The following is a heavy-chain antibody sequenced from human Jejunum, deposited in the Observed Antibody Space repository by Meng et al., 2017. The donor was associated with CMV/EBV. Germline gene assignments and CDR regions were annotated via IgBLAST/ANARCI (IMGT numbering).Heavy chain of an antibody. J-gene: IGHJ4*02. Sequence: FGFAFSSHAMSWVRQVPGRRPGWVAGISGAGLATYYADSVKGRFTISRDNSNSTLFLQMDGLRGDDTAVYFCARDVGYTVTAPFDYWGQGSVVTVSS. V-gene: IGHV3-23*01. D-gene: IGHD4-11*01. CDR1: GFAFSSHA. CDR3: ARDVGYTVTAPFDY. CDR2: ISGAGLAT.